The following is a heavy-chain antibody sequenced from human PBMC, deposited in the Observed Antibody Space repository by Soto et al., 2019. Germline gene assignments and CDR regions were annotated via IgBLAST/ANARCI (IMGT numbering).Heavy chain of an antibody. CDR1: GGSISSYY. CDR2: IYYSGST. J-gene: IGHJ6*03. D-gene: IGHD4-4*01. Sequence: SETLSLTCTVSGGSISSYYWSWIRQPPGKGLEWIGYIYYSGSTNYNPSLKSRVTISVDTSKNQFSLKLSSVTAADTAVYYCARANYDYSNYYYYYYMDVWGKGTTVTVSS. CDR3: ARANYDYSNYYYYYYMDV. V-gene: IGHV4-59*01.